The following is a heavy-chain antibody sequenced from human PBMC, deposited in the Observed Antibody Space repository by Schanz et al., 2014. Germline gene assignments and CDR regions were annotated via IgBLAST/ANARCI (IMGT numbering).Heavy chain of an antibody. CDR1: GFTVSKNY. D-gene: IGHD3-9*01. CDR2: IYTDGST. Sequence: EVQLLESGGGLVQPGGSLRLSCAASGFTVSKNYMSWVRQAPGKGLEWVSIIYTDGSTYYADSVRDRFTISRDNSKNTLYLQVNSLRAEDTAVYYCAKHVRSLTGNDYWGQGTLVTVSS. CDR3: AKHVRSLTGNDY. J-gene: IGHJ4*02. V-gene: IGHV3-66*04.